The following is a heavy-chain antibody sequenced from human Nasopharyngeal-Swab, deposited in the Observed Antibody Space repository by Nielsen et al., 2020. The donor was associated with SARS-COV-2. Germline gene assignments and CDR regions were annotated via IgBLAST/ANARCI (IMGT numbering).Heavy chain of an antibody. Sequence: SETLSLTCAISGDSVSSSSAAWNWIRQFPSRGLEWLGRTYYRSKRYNDYAVSVKSRITINPDTSKNQFSLHLNSVTPEDTAVYYCARARGAYGDYYYYYYTDVWGKGTTVTVSS. CDR2: TYYRSKRYN. V-gene: IGHV6-1*01. J-gene: IGHJ6*03. D-gene: IGHD4-17*01. CDR1: GDSVSSSSAA. CDR3: ARARGAYGDYYYYYYTDV.